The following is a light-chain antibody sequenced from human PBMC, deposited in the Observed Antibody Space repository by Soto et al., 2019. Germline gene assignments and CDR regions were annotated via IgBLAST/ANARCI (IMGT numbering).Light chain of an antibody. J-gene: IGLJ3*02. CDR1: SSDVGGSNL. CDR2: DVI. V-gene: IGLV2-11*01. Sequence: QSALTQPRSVSGSPGQSVTISCTGTSSDVGGSNLVSWYQQHAGRAPKLVIYDVIKRPSGVPDRFSGSKSGNTASLTISGLQVEDEADYYSCSYAGNSLWVFGGGTKLTVL. CDR3: CSYAGNSLWV.